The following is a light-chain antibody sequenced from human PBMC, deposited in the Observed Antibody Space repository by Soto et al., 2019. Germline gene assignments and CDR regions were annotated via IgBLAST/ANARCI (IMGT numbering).Light chain of an antibody. CDR1: QSVSNNY. CDR3: QQYGSSGT. J-gene: IGKJ1*01. Sequence: EIVLTQSRSTLSLSPGGRSTLTCRASQSVSNNYLAWYQQKPGQAPRLLIYGASNRATGIPDRFSGSGSGTDFTLTISRLEPEDFAVYYCQQYGSSGTFGQGTKVDIK. V-gene: IGKV3-20*01. CDR2: GAS.